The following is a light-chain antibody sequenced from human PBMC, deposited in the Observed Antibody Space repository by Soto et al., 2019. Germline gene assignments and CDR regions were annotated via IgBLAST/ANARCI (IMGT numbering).Light chain of an antibody. CDR1: QSLLHSNGYNY. Sequence: DIVMTQSPLSLSVIPGEPASISCRSSQSLLHSNGYNYVDWYLQKPGQSPQFLIYLGSNRASGVPDRFSGGGSGTDFTLKISRVQAEDVGVYFCMQVLQTPRTFGQGTKVEIK. V-gene: IGKV2-28*01. CDR2: LGS. CDR3: MQVLQTPRT. J-gene: IGKJ1*01.